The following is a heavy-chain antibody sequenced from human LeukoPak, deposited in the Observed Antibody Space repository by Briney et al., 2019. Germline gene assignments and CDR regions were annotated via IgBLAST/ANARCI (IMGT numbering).Heavy chain of an antibody. CDR3: AAPLTVIPY. J-gene: IGHJ4*02. CDR1: GFTVSGNY. V-gene: IGHV3-66*01. CDR2: IYSGGST. Sequence: GGSLRLSCAASGFTVSGNYMTWVRQVSGKGLEWVSVIYSGGSTYYTGSVQGRFSISRDNSQNTLYLQMNSLRAEDTAVYYCAAPLTVIPYWGQGTLVTVSS. D-gene: IGHD4-17*01.